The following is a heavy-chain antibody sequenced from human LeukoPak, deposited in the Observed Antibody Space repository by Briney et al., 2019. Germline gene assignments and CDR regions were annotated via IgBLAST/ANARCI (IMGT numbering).Heavy chain of an antibody. D-gene: IGHD7-27*01. J-gene: IGHJ4*02. CDR3: ARAPNVGTPDY. CDR1: GFTFSSSW. CDR2: INSDGSTT. Sequence: GGSLRLSCAASGFTFSSSWMHWVRQAPGKGLVWVSHINSDGSTTTYADSVRGRFTVSRDNAKNTLYLQMNSLRAEDTAVYYCARAPNVGTPDYWGQGTLVTVSS. V-gene: IGHV3-74*03.